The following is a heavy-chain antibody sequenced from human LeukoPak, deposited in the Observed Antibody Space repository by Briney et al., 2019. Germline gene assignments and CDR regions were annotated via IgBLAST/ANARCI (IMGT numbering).Heavy chain of an antibody. J-gene: IGHJ4*02. CDR1: DASISGYY. V-gene: IGHV4-4*07. Sequence: SETLSLTCTVSDASISGYYWTWIRQPTGQGLEWIGRLFSGGSTNYNPSLKSRVSMSLDTSNNQFSRELNFVSDTDTPVYYCPRGPRGLPEDWGQGTLVTVSS. CDR3: PRGPRGLPED. D-gene: IGHD1-14*01. CDR2: LFSGGST.